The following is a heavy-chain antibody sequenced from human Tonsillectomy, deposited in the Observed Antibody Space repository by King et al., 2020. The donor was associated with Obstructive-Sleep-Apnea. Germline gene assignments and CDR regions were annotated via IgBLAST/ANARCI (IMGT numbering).Heavy chain of an antibody. Sequence: VQLVESGGGLVQPGRSLRLSCTASGFTFGDYAMSWFRQAPGKRLEWVGFIRSKAYGGTTAYAASVKGRFTISRDDSKSIAYLQMNSLKTEDTAFYYCTRGSGTHYPHADYWGQGTLVTVSS. V-gene: IGHV3-49*03. J-gene: IGHJ4*02. CDR1: GFTFGDYA. CDR3: TRGSGTHYPHADY. CDR2: IRSKAYGGTT. D-gene: IGHD1-26*01.